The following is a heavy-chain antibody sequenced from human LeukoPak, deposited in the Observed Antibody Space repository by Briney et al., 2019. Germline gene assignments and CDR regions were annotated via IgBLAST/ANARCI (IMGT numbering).Heavy chain of an antibody. CDR1: GGSVSSGSYY. CDR2: IYYSGST. J-gene: IGHJ4*02. Sequence: SETLSLTCAVSGGSVSSGSYYWSWIRQPPGKGLEWIGYIYYSGSTNYNPSLKSRVTISVDTSKNQFSLKLSSVTAADTAVYYCARSLYDFWSGSRLFDYWGQGTLVTVSS. V-gene: IGHV4-61*01. D-gene: IGHD3-3*01. CDR3: ARSLYDFWSGSRLFDY.